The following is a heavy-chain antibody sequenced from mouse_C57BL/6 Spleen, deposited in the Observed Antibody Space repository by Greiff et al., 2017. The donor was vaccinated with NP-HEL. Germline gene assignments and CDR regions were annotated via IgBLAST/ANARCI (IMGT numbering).Heavy chain of an antibody. J-gene: IGHJ4*01. CDR3: ARGSSTMVTSMDY. CDR2: IDPSDSYT. CDR1: GYTFTSYW. Sequence: VQLQQPGAELVKPGASVKLSCKASGYTFTSYWMQWVKQRPGQGLEWIGEIDPSDSYTNYNQKFKGKATLTVDTSSSTAYMQLSSLTSEDSAVYYCARGSSTMVTSMDYWGPGTSVTVAS. D-gene: IGHD2-2*01. V-gene: IGHV1-50*01.